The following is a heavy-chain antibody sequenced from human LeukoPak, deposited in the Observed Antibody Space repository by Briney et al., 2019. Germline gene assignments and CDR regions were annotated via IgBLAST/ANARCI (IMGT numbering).Heavy chain of an antibody. J-gene: IGHJ4*02. Sequence: SETLSLTCTVSGASINNYYWSWIRHPSGKELEWLGCFYTRGSTNYNPSLKSRVTMSVDTSRSQFSLEMTSVTAADAAVYYCAREGGPYRPLDYSGQGALVTVSS. CDR2: FYTRGST. CDR1: GASINNYY. V-gene: IGHV4-4*07. CDR3: AREGGPYRPLDY.